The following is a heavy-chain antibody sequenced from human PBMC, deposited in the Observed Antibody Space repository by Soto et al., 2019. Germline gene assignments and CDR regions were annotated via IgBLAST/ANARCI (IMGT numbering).Heavy chain of an antibody. D-gene: IGHD3-10*01. Sequence: EVQLLESGGGLVQPGGSLRLSCAASGFTFSDYAMNWVRQAPGKGLEWVSTISGSADDTNYADSVKARFTISRDNSKSTLSLQMDSLRAEDTAVYYCAKSGDFGRYFFYMDVWGKGTKVTVSS. CDR3: AKSGDFGRYFFYMDV. CDR1: GFTFSDYA. J-gene: IGHJ6*03. V-gene: IGHV3-23*01. CDR2: ISGSADDT.